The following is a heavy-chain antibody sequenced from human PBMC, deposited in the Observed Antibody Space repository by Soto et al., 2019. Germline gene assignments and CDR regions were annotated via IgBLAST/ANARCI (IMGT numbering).Heavy chain of an antibody. Sequence: PGRSLRLSCAASGFTFSDYYMSWIRQAPGKGLEWIGYSSNSGSFTRYADSVKGRFSISRDNAKNSLFLQINSLRGEDTAIYYCVRSGDNYNLLDYWGQGTPVTVSS. D-gene: IGHD1-1*01. CDR1: GFTFSDYY. CDR2: SSNSGSFT. V-gene: IGHV3-11*06. CDR3: VRSGDNYNLLDY. J-gene: IGHJ4*02.